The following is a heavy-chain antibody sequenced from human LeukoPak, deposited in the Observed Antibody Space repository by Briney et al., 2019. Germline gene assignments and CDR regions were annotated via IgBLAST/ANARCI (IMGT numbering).Heavy chain of an antibody. J-gene: IGHJ4*02. Sequence: SETLSLTCTVSGGSISSYYWSWIRQPAGKGLEWSGRIYTSGSTNYNPSPKSRVTMSVDTSRNQFSLKLSSVTAADTAVYCARDVRGYTESYFDYWGQGTLVTVSS. V-gene: IGHV4-4*07. CDR1: GGSISSYY. CDR2: IYTSGST. D-gene: IGHD5-12*01. CDR3: ARDVRGYTESYFDY.